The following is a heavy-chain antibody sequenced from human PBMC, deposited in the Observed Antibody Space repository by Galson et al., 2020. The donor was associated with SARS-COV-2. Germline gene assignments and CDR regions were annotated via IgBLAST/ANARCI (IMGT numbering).Heavy chain of an antibody. Sequence: GEYLKIYRAASGLTVSSSPMSWVSQAPGQGLEWVSVIYRGDSTYYADSVKGRFTISRDNIKNTLYLQMTSLGVEDTAVYYCARERNRRAVATTVQHWGQGTLGTVAS. D-gene: IGHD6-19*01. J-gene: IGHJ1*01. CDR1: GLTVSSSP. V-gene: IGHV3-66*01. CDR2: IYRGDST. CDR3: ARERNRRAVATTVQH.